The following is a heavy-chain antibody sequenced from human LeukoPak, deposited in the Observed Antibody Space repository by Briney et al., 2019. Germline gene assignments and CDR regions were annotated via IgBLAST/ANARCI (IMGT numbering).Heavy chain of an antibody. CDR1: GGTFSSYA. CDR3: ARDAVGYGDYAVY. D-gene: IGHD4-17*01. V-gene: IGHV1-69*05. CDR2: IIPIFGTA. Sequence: SVKVFCKASGGTFSSYAISWVRQAPAQGLEWMGGIIPIFGTANYAQRFQGRGTITTDESTSTAYMELSSLRSEDTAVYYCARDAVGYGDYAVYWGQGTLVTVSS. J-gene: IGHJ4*02.